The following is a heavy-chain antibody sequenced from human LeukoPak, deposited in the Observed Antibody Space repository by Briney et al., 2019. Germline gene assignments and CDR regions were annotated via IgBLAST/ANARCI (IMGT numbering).Heavy chain of an antibody. CDR2: ISTSSSTI. Sequence: GGSLRLSCAASGFTFSSYSMNWVRQAPGKGLEWVSYISTSSSTIYYADSVKGRFTISRDNAKNSLYLQMNSLRAEDTAVYYCARACGYSYGYSDYWGQGTLVTVSS. CDR1: GFTFSSYS. CDR3: ARACGYSYGYSDY. D-gene: IGHD5-18*01. V-gene: IGHV3-48*04. J-gene: IGHJ4*02.